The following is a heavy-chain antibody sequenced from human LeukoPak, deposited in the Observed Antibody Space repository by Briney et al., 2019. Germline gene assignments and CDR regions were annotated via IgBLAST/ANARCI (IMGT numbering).Heavy chain of an antibody. CDR1: GFTFSSYA. Sequence: GASLRLSCAASGFTFSSYAMSWVRQAPGKGLEWVSAISGSGGSTYYADSVKGRFTISRDNSKNTLYLQMNSLRAEDTAVYYCAKSRILRYFDWAGDYWGQGTLVTGSS. D-gene: IGHD3-9*01. CDR2: ISGSGGST. V-gene: IGHV3-23*01. J-gene: IGHJ4*02. CDR3: AKSRILRYFDWAGDY.